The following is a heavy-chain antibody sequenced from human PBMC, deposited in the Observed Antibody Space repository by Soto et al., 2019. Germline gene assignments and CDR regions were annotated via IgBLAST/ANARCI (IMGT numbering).Heavy chain of an antibody. V-gene: IGHV3-11*06. CDR1: GFDFSDAY. CDR3: ASLVRQHLPPLGP. D-gene: IGHD6-13*01. Sequence: QVHLVESGGGLVKPGGSLRLSCAASGFDFSDAYMSWIRQAPGKGLEWVAWITSSSVQIRYADSVKGRFTISRDNAKNSLYLQMNSLRPEDTAVYYCASLVRQHLPPLGPWGQGTLVIVSS. CDR2: ITSSSVQI. J-gene: IGHJ5*02.